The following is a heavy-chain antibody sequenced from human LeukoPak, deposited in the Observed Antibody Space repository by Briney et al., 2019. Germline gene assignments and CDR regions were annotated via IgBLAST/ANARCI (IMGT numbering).Heavy chain of an antibody. J-gene: IGHJ4*02. CDR3: AKEGDIVVVVAATRFDY. CDR1: GFTFSSYA. CDR2: ISGSGGST. D-gene: IGHD2-15*01. Sequence: PGGSLRLSCAASGFTFSSYAMSWVRQAPGKGLEWVSAISGSGGSTYYADSVKGRFTISRDNSKNPLYLQMNSLRAEDTAVYYCAKEGDIVVVVAATRFDYWGQGTLVTVSS. V-gene: IGHV3-23*01.